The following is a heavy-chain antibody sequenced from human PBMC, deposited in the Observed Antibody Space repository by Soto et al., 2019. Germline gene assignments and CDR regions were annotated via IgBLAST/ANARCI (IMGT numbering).Heavy chain of an antibody. J-gene: IGHJ3*02. CDR3: AKVHMPAVGATTVMAFDI. CDR1: GFTFSSYG. D-gene: IGHD1-26*01. V-gene: IGHV3-30*18. CDR2: ISYDGSNK. Sequence: GGSLRLSCAASGFTFSSYGMHWVRQAPGKGLEWVAVISYDGSNKYYADSVKGRFTISRDNSKNTLYLQMNSLRAEDTAVYYCAKVHMPAVGATTVMAFDIWGQGTMVTVSS.